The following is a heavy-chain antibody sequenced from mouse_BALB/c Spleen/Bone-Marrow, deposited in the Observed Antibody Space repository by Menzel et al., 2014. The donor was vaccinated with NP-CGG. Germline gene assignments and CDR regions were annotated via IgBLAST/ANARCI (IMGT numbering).Heavy chain of an antibody. Sequence: VQLKESGGGLVQPGGSLKLSCAASGFTFSSYGMSWVRQTPDKRLELVATINSNGGSTYYPDSVKGRFTISRDNAKNTLYLQMSSLKSEDTAMYYCARDDAWYAMDYWGQGTSVTVSS. CDR1: GFTFSSYG. J-gene: IGHJ4*01. CDR3: ARDDAWYAMDY. CDR2: INSNGGST. V-gene: IGHV5-6-3*01.